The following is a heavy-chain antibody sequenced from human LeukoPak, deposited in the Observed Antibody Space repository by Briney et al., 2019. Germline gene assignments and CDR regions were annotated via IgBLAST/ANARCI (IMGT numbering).Heavy chain of an antibody. CDR3: AKDRGIISDY. V-gene: IGHV3-23*01. D-gene: IGHD3-10*01. J-gene: IGHJ4*02. CDR2: ISGSGEST. CDR1: GFTFSSYG. Sequence: GGTLRLSCAAPGFTFSSYGMSWVRQAPGKGLEWVSSISGSGESTYYADSVKGRFTISRDNSKNTLYLQMNSLRVEDTAVYYCAKDRGIISDYWGQGTLVTVSS.